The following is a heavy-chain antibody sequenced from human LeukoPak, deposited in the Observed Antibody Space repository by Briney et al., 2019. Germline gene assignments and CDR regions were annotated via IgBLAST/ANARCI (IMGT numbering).Heavy chain of an antibody. CDR2: IYYSGST. CDR3: ARGPCSSTSCYTGFDP. Sequence: SETLSLTCTVSGGSISSYYWSWIRQPPGKGLEWIGYIYYSGSTNYNPSLKGRVTISVDTSKNQFSLKLSSVTAADTAVYYCARGPCSSTSCYTGFDPWGQGTLVTVSS. D-gene: IGHD2-2*02. CDR1: GGSISSYY. J-gene: IGHJ5*02. V-gene: IGHV4-59*01.